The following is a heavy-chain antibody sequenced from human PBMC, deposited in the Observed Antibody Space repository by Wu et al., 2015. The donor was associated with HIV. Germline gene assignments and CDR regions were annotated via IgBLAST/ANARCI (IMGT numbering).Heavy chain of an antibody. V-gene: IGHV1-2*02. Sequence: QVQLVQSGAEVKKPGSSVKVSCKASGGTFSSYAISWVRQAPGQGLEWMGGIIPNSGGTNYAQKFQGRVTMTRDTSISTAYMELSRLRSDDTAVYYCQYYYDSSGNLFDYWGQGTLVHRLL. CDR3: QYYYDSSGNLFDY. CDR1: GGTFSSYA. D-gene: IGHD3-22*01. CDR2: IIPNSGGT. J-gene: IGHJ4*02.